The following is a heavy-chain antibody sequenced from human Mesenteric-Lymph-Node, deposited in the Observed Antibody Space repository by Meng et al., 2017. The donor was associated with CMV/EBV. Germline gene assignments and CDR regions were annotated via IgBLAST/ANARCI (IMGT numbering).Heavy chain of an antibody. Sequence: FTFSSDWMSWVRQAPGKGLEWVANIKQDGSEKYYVDSVKGRFTISRDNAKNSLYLQMNSLRAEDTAVYYCARERRYSSSWYQWFDPWGQGTLVTVSS. CDR3: ARERRYSSSWYQWFDP. V-gene: IGHV3-7*04. D-gene: IGHD6-13*01. J-gene: IGHJ5*02. CDR1: FTFSSDW. CDR2: IKQDGSEK.